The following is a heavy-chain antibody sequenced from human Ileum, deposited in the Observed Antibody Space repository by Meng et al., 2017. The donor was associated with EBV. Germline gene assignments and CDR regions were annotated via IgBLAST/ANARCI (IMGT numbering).Heavy chain of an antibody. CDR1: GSNFSVYG. CDR3: ARGTGADY. D-gene: IGHD3-10*01. V-gene: IGHV1-69*06. Sequence: QGPLVAAGPEDKTPWPSVEFSCKSSGSNFSVYGIRWGRQAPGQGLEWVGGIIPALGTPKYARKFQDRLTITADKSTSTGYMELHSLTSNDTAVYFCARGTGADYWGQGTLVTVSS. J-gene: IGHJ4*02. CDR2: IIPALGTP.